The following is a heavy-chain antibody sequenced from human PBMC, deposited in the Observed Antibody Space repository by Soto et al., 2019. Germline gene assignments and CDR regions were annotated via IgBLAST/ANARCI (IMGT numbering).Heavy chain of an antibody. V-gene: IGHV4-4*07. CDR1: GGSISSYY. CDR3: ARDRIDDYYDSSGYQGYYYGMDV. CDR2: IYTSGSP. J-gene: IGHJ6*02. D-gene: IGHD3-22*01. Sequence: PSETLSLTCTVSGGSISSYYWSWIRQPAGKGLEWIGRIYTSGSPNYNPSLKSRVTMSVDTSKNQFSLKLSSVTAADTAVYYCARDRIDDYYDSSGYQGYYYGMDVWGQGTTVTVSS.